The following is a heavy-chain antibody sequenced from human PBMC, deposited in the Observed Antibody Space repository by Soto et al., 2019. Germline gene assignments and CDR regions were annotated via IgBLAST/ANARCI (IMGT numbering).Heavy chain of an antibody. V-gene: IGHV4-59*01. CDR2: SSYSGRT. J-gene: IGHJ6*02. CDR1: GGSIIRYD. D-gene: IGHD3-22*01. CDR3: ARGDYYDTSGFDHYYYGLEV. Sequence: PWETLSLTCRVSGGSIIRYDWSWIRQPPGKGLQWIGYSSYSGRTKFYPSLKSRVTVSVDTSNNQFSLRLSSVTAADTAVYYCARGDYYDTSGFDHYYYGLEVWGQGTTVTVSS.